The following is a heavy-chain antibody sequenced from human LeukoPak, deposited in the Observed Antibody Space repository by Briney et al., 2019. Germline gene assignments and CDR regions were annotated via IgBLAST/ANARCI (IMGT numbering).Heavy chain of an antibody. V-gene: IGHV4-34*01. J-gene: IGHJ6*02. Sequence: PSETLSLTCTVYGGSFTDYLWTWIRQSPGKGLEWIGEINDYTGDTNYNPSLNSRVSISLEKSKNQFSLELRSVTAADTAVYYCARGRIAKIVVVHSFSYGMDVWGQGTTVTVSS. D-gene: IGHD3-22*01. CDR3: ARGRIAKIVVVHSFSYGMDV. CDR1: GGSFTDYL. CDR2: INDYTGDT.